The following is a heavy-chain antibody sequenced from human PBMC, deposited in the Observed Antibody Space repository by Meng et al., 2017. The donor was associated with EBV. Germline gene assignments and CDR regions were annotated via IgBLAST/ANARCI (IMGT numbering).Heavy chain of an antibody. Sequence: QIPLKELGPTLVKPPPTLTLTCTFSGFSLSTSGVGVGWIRQPPGKALEWLALIYWDDDKRYSPSLKSRLTITKDTSKNQVVLTMTNMDPVDTATYYCAHRRDEYSSSWYGWFDPWGQGTLVTVSS. J-gene: IGHJ5*02. V-gene: IGHV2-5*02. D-gene: IGHD6-13*01. CDR1: GFSLSTSGVG. CDR2: IYWDDDK. CDR3: AHRRDEYSSSWYGWFDP.